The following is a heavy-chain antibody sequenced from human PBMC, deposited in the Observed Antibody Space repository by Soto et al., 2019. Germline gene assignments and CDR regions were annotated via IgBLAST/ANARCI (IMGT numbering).Heavy chain of an antibody. D-gene: IGHD2-15*01. CDR3: ARDYSYQRAMDV. Sequence: GGSLRLSCAASGFTFSNFAMYWVRQAPGKGLEWVAVISYDGSHKYYADSVKGRFTISRDNSKNTLYLQMNNLRAEDSAVYFCARDYSYQRAMDVWGQGTTVTVSS. CDR2: ISYDGSHK. J-gene: IGHJ6*02. V-gene: IGHV3-30-3*01. CDR1: GFTFSNFA.